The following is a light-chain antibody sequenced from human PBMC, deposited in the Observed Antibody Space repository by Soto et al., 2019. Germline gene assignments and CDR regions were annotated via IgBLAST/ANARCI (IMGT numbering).Light chain of an antibody. CDR1: SSDGGGYNY. CDR3: SSYTSSSTSCV. V-gene: IGLV2-14*01. J-gene: IGLJ1*01. Sequence: QSALTQPASVSGSPGQSITISCTGTSSDGGGYNYVSCYQQHPGHAPKLMIYEVSNRPSGVSNRFSGSKSGNTASLTISGLQAEDEADYYCSSYTSSSTSCVFGTGTKLTVL. CDR2: EVS.